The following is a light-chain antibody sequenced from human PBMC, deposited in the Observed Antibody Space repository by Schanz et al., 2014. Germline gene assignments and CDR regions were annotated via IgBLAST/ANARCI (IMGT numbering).Light chain of an antibody. CDR1: SSDVGAYNY. J-gene: IGLJ1*01. Sequence: QSALTQPASVSGSPGQSITISCTGTSSDVGAYNYVSWYLQHPGKAPKLMIYDVSNRPSGVSDRFSGSKSGNTASLTISGLQAEDEADYYCCSYTGSSTFFYVFGTGTKVTVL. CDR2: DVS. V-gene: IGLV2-14*03. CDR3: CSYTGSSTFFYV.